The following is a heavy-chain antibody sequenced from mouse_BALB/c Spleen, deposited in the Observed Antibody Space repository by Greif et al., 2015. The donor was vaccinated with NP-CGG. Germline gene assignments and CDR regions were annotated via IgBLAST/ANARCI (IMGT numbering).Heavy chain of an antibody. Sequence: VQLQQSGSVLVRPGASVKLSCKASGYTFTSSWMHWAKQRPGQGLEWIGEIHPNSGNTNYNEKVKGKATLTVDTSSSTAYVDLSSLTSEDSAVYYCARDWYFDYWGQGTTPTVSS. V-gene: IGHV1S130*01. CDR3: ARDWYFDY. D-gene: IGHD4-1*01. CDR1: GYTFTSSW. CDR2: IHPNSGNT. J-gene: IGHJ2*01.